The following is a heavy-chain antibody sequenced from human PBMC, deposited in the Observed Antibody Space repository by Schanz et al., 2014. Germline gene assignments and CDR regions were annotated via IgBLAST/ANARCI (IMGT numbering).Heavy chain of an antibody. V-gene: IGHV3-23*01. J-gene: IGHJ4*02. CDR2: ISASGGDT. Sequence: DVQLLESGGGLVQPGGSLRLSCAASGFTFTNYAMSWVRQAPGKGLEWLSVISASGGDTYYADSVKGRFTISRDNSKNTLYLQMNSLRAEDTAVYYCAKGRYSSGWRGDYFDEWGQGTLVTVAS. CDR1: GFTFTNYA. CDR3: AKGRYSSGWRGDYFDE. D-gene: IGHD6-25*01.